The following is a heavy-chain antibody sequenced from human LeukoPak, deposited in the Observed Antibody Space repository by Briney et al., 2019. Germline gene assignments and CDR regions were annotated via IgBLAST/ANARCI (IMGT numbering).Heavy chain of an antibody. CDR2: IYTSGST. D-gene: IGHD3-22*01. Sequence: KSSETLSLTCTVSGGSISSGSYYWSWIRQPAGKGLEWIGRIYTSGSTNYNPSLKSRVTISVDTSKNQFSLKLSSVTAADTAVYYCARRIVVLDAIDIWGQGTMVTVSS. J-gene: IGHJ3*02. CDR3: ARRIVVLDAIDI. V-gene: IGHV4-61*02. CDR1: GGSISSGSYY.